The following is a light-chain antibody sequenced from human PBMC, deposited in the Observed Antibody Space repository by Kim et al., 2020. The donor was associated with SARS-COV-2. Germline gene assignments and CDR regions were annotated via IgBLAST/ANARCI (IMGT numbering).Light chain of an antibody. CDR3: QSYDSSNSWV. CDR2: EDN. Sequence: PVTSSCARSGRGIAGNYGEWSQQRPGSAPTTVINEDNQRPSRVADRFSGSIASSSNSASLTVSGLKTEDEADYYCQSYDSSNSWVFGGGTQLTVL. J-gene: IGLJ3*02. V-gene: IGLV6-57*03. CDR1: GRGIAGNY.